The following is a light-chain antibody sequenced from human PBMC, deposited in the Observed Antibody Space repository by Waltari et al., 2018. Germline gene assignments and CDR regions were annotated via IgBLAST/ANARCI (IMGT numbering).Light chain of an antibody. CDR3: QHRSGWPPWT. V-gene: IGKV3-11*01. CDR1: QSVSTY. Sequence: EIVLTQSPATLSLSPGERAILSCRASQSVSTYLAWYQHRPGQAPGLLIHDVSNRATGIPARFSGSGSGTDFTLTISSLEPEDFAVYYCQHRSGWPPWTFGQGTKVEVK. CDR2: DVS. J-gene: IGKJ1*01.